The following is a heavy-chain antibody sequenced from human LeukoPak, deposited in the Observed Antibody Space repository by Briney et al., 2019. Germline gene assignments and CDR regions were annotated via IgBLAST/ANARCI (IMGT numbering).Heavy chain of an antibody. CDR2: IIPILGIA. D-gene: IGHD5-12*01. Sequence: GSSVKVSCKASGGTFSSYAISWVRQAPGQGLEWMGGIIPILGIANYAQKFQGRVTITADKSTSTAYMELSSLRSEDTAVYYCARDNGYSGYDSYYYYYYGMDVWGQGTTVTVSS. CDR1: GGTFSSYA. V-gene: IGHV1-69*04. J-gene: IGHJ6*02. CDR3: ARDNGYSGYDSYYYYYYGMDV.